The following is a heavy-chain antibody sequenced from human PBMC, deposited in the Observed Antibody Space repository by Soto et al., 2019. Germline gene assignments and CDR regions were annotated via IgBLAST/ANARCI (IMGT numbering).Heavy chain of an antibody. CDR1: GGTFSSYT. J-gene: IGHJ4*02. Sequence: QVQLVQSGAAVKKPGSSVKVSCKASGGTFSSYTISWVRQAPGQGLEWMGRIIPILGIANYAQKFQGRVTITADKSTSTAYMELSSLRSEDTAVYYCARAGIAAAGTLYYFDYWGQGTLVTVSS. CDR3: ARAGIAAAGTLYYFDY. CDR2: IIPILGIA. D-gene: IGHD6-13*01. V-gene: IGHV1-69*02.